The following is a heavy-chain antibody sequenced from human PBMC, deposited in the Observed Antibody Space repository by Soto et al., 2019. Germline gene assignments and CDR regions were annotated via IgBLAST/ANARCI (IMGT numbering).Heavy chain of an antibody. J-gene: IGHJ5*02. Sequence: SETLSLTCTVSGGSISSGNYYWSWIRQPPGKGLEWIGYIYYSGSTYYNPSLKSRVTISVDTSKNQFSLKLSSVTAADTAVYYCARERPDGSRLDPWGQGTLVTVSS. CDR3: ARERPDGSRLDP. D-gene: IGHD6-13*01. V-gene: IGHV4-30-4*01. CDR1: GGSISSGNYY. CDR2: IYYSGST.